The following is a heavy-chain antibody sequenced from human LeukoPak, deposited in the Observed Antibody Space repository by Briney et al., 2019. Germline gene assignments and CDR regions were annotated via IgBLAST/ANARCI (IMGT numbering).Heavy chain of an antibody. D-gene: IGHD2-2*01. J-gene: IGHJ4*02. CDR3: ARGVTSWPQGPYHFDY. CDR1: GFTFSDYT. Sequence: GGSLRLSCAVSGFTFSDYTMNWVRQAPGKELEWVASIKSNGNEKYSSDTLKDRFTISRDNSKNTLYLQLNTVRPEDTAVFYCARGVTSWPQGPYHFDYWGQGILITVSS. V-gene: IGHV3-30*02. CDR2: IKSNGNEK.